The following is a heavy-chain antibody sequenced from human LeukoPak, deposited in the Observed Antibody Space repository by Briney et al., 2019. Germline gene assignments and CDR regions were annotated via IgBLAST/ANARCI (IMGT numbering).Heavy chain of an antibody. J-gene: IGHJ5*02. D-gene: IGHD6-6*01. V-gene: IGHV4-4*07. Sequence: SETLSLTCTVSGGSTSSYYWSWIRQPAGKGLEWIGRIYTSGSTNYNPSLKSRVTMSVDTSKNQFSLKLSSVTAADTAVYYCARLTGIAARPDEGWFDPWGQGTLVTVSS. CDR3: ARLTGIAARPDEGWFDP. CDR2: IYTSGST. CDR1: GGSTSSYY.